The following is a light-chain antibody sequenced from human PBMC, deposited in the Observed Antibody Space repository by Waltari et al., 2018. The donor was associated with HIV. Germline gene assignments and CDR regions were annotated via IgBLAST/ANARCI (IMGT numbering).Light chain of an antibody. CDR3: QQYGSSAGLT. CDR1: QTISNY. CDR2: SAS. J-gene: IGKJ4*01. Sequence: DIQMTQSPSSLSASVGDRVVISCRASQTISNYLNWYQQKPGKSPKLLIYSASALISGVPARFSGSGSGTDFSLTISRLEPEDFAVYFCQQYGSSAGLTFGGGTKVEIK. V-gene: IGKV1-39*01.